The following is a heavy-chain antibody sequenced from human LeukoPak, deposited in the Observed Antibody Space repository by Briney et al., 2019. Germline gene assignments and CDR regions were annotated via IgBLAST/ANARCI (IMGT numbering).Heavy chain of an antibody. CDR1: AYTLSGYY. CDR2: INPKSSVT. V-gene: IGHV1-2*02. J-gene: IGHJ4*02. CDR3: ARRIAVAGSPVYSSDN. D-gene: IGHD6-19*01. Sequence: ASVKVSCTASAYTLSGYYMHWVRQAPGQGLEWLWWINPKSSVTNYADTVQGRFTITRDTARNTTFMELNRLRADDTAVYYCARRIAVAGSPVYSSDNWGPGTLVTVSS.